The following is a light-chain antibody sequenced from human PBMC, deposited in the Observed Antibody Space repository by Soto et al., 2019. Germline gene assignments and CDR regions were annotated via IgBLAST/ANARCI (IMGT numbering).Light chain of an antibody. CDR3: QQLNRYPLT. Sequence: TQTPSSLSASVGDRVTINCRASQDISNYLAWYQQRPGIAPKLLIYAASTLQSGVPSRFGGSGSGTHFTLTISSVQPEDFATYYCQQLNRYPLTFGQGTKVDI. J-gene: IGKJ1*01. CDR1: QDISNY. CDR2: AAS. V-gene: IGKV1-9*01.